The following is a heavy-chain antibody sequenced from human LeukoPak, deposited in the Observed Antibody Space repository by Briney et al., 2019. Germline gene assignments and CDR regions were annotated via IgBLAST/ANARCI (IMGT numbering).Heavy chain of an antibody. CDR2: IYYSGST. J-gene: IGHJ4*02. Sequence: KSSETLSLTCTVSGGSISRSTYYWGWIRQPPGKGLEWIGSIYYSGSTYYSPSLKSRVTISVDTSKNQFSLKLSSVTAADTAVYYCARHNWNVGFDYWGQGTLVTVSS. V-gene: IGHV4-39*01. D-gene: IGHD1-20*01. CDR1: GGSISRSTYY. CDR3: ARHNWNVGFDY.